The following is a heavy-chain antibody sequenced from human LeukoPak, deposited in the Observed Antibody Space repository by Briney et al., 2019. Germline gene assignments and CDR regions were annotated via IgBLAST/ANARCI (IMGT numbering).Heavy chain of an antibody. CDR1: GFTFSSYS. Sequence: GGSLRPSCAASGFTFSSYSMNWVRQAPGKGLEWVSSISSSSSYIYYADSARGRFTISRDNAKNSLYLQMNSLRAEDTAVYYCARDNHRYYYDSSGYHFDYWGQGTLVTVSS. CDR2: ISSSSSYI. J-gene: IGHJ4*02. D-gene: IGHD3-22*01. CDR3: ARDNHRYYYDSSGYHFDY. V-gene: IGHV3-21*01.